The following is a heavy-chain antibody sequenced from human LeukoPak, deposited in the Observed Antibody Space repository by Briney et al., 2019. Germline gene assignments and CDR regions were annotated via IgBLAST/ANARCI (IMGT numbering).Heavy chain of an antibody. J-gene: IGHJ6*03. D-gene: IGHD3-10*01. CDR3: ALPHYYDSEGASDMDV. CDR1: GFTFSNYE. Sequence: GGSLRLSCAASGFTFSNYEMNWVRQAPGKGLEWVSYISSSGSTIYYADSVKGRFTISRDNAKNPLYLQMNSLRAEDTAVYYCALPHYYDSEGASDMDVWGKGTTVTISS. V-gene: IGHV3-48*03. CDR2: ISSSGSTI.